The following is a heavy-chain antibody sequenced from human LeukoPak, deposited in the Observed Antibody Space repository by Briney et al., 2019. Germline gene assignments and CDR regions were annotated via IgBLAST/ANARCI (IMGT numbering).Heavy chain of an antibody. CDR1: GYTFTNYA. CDR2: INTGNGNT. CDR3: ARDLNGRGAAAGRAPGY. J-gene: IGHJ4*02. D-gene: IGHD6-13*01. Sequence: ASVKVSCKASGYTFTNYAMHWVRQAPGQRLEWMGWINTGNGNTKYSQEFQGRVTMTRDMSTSTVYMELSSLRSEDTAVYYCARDLNGRGAAAGRAPGYWGQGTLVTVSS. V-gene: IGHV1-3*03.